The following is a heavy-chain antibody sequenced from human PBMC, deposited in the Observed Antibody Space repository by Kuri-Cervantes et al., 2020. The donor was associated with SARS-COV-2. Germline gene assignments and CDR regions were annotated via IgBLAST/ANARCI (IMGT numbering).Heavy chain of an antibody. Sequence: SETLSLTCTVSGGSINIANYYWSWIRQPPGKGLEWIGYMSYSGNTYYNPSLKSRVSISVDTSKNQFSLKLSSVTAADTATYYCAREVVTAAGIWFDPWGQGTLVTVSS. CDR3: AREVVTAAGIWFDP. D-gene: IGHD6-13*01. CDR1: GGSINIANYY. V-gene: IGHV4-30-4*08. J-gene: IGHJ5*02. CDR2: MSYSGNT.